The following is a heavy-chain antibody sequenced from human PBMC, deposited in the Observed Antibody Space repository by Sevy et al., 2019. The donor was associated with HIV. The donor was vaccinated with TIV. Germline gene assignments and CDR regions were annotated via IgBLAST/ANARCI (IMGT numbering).Heavy chain of an antibody. CDR3: VRHSDSRRLSWLDT. CDR1: NASISSSSYY. Sequence: SETLSLTCSVSNASISSSSYYWGWVRQPPGKALEWIGIIYYSGTTYYSPSHKSRVTISVYTSKNQLFLDLRSMTATDTAVYYCVRHSDSRRLSWLDTWGQGILVTVSS. CDR2: IYYSGTT. D-gene: IGHD2-15*01. V-gene: IGHV4-39*01. J-gene: IGHJ5*02.